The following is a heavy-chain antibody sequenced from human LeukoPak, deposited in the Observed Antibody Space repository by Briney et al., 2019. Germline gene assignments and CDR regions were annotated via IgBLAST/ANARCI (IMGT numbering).Heavy chain of an antibody. CDR2: ISPGGPT. CDR3: AKDGAWLRFDD. CDR1: GFPFSSHG. Sequence: GGSLRLSCAGSGFPFSSHGMDWVRQAPGKGLEWVSGISPGGPTYYADSVKGRFSISRDDSKNTFYLQMINLRAEDTAVYYCAKDGAWLRFDDWGQGILVTVSS. J-gene: IGHJ4*02. V-gene: IGHV3-23*01. D-gene: IGHD5-12*01.